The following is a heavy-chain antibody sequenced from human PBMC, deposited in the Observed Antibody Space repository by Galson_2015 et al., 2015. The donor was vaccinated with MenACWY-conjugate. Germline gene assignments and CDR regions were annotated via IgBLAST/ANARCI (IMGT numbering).Heavy chain of an antibody. V-gene: IGHV3-7*03. CDR1: GFTFSSYW. CDR2: IKQDGREK. Sequence: SLRLSCAVSGFTFSSYWMSWVRQAPGKGLEWVANIKQDGREKNYVDSVKGRFTISRDNAGNSVYLQMVSLRVEDTAVYYCARDTRGHFDYWGQGTLVTVSS. J-gene: IGHJ4*02. CDR3: ARDTRGHFDY.